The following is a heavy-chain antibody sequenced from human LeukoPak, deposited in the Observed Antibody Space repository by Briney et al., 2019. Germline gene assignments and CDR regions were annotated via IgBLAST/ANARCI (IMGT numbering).Heavy chain of an antibody. CDR3: ARRVESGYSFDY. Sequence: GESLKISCKGSGYTFTSYWIAWVRQMLGKGLEWMGIIYPGDSDVRYSPSFQGQVTISVDKSISTANLQWSSLKASDTAIYYCARRVESGYSFDYWGQGTLVTVSS. CDR2: IYPGDSDV. D-gene: IGHD3-22*01. J-gene: IGHJ4*02. V-gene: IGHV5-51*01. CDR1: GYTFTSYW.